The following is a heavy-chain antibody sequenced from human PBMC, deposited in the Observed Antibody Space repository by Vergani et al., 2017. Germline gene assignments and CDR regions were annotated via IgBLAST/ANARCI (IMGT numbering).Heavy chain of an antibody. D-gene: IGHD3-3*01. CDR3: AKLPLAPLDYDFWSGYTKDAFDI. Sequence: EVQLLESGGGLVQPGGSLRLSCAASGFTFSSYAMSWVRQAPGKGLEWVSAISGSGGSTYYADSVKGRFTISRDNSNNTLYLQMNSLRAEDTAVYYCAKLPLAPLDYDFWSGYTKDAFDIWGQGTMVTVSS. J-gene: IGHJ3*02. V-gene: IGHV3-23*01. CDR2: ISGSGGST. CDR1: GFTFSSYA.